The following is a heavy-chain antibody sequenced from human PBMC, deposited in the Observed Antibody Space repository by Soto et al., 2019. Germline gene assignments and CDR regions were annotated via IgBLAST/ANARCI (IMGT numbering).Heavy chain of an antibody. CDR2: ISPSGGTT. V-gene: IGHV3-23*01. D-gene: IGHD6-19*01. CDR1: GFTFSSYA. Sequence: GSLRLSCAASGFTFSSYAMSWVRQAAGKGLEWVSGISPSGGTTYYADSVKGRFTISRDNSKNTLYLQMNGLRVEDTAVYYCANSPTAVAGTTYYFDYWGQGTLVTVSS. J-gene: IGHJ4*02. CDR3: ANSPTAVAGTTYYFDY.